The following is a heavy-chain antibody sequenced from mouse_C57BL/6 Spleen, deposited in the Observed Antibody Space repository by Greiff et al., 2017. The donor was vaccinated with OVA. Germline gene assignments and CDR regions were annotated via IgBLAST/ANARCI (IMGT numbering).Heavy chain of an antibody. D-gene: IGHD2-4*01. J-gene: IGHJ4*01. CDR2: ISAGGSYT. CDR3: ARDLDDYDTNAMDY. CDR1: GFTFSSYA. V-gene: IGHV5-4*01. Sequence: DVMLVESGGGLVKPGGSLKLSCAASGFTFSSYAMSWVRQTPEKRLEWVATISAGGSYTYYPDNVQGRFTISRENAKNNLYLQMSHLKSEDTAMYYCARDLDDYDTNAMDYWGQGTSVTVSS.